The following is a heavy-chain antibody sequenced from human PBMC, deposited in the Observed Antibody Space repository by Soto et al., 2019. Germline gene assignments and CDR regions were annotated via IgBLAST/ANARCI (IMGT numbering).Heavy chain of an antibody. Sequence: SETLSLTCTVSGGSISSYYWSWIRQPPGKGLEWIGYIYYSGSTNYNPSLKSRVTISVDTSKNQFSLRLNSVTAADPAVYYCARLSNCSSWVLPPAVYYYYYGMDVWGQGTTVTVSS. D-gene: IGHD6-13*01. CDR3: ARLSNCSSWVLPPAVYYYYYGMDV. CDR2: IYYSGST. CDR1: GGSISSYY. V-gene: IGHV4-59*08. J-gene: IGHJ6*02.